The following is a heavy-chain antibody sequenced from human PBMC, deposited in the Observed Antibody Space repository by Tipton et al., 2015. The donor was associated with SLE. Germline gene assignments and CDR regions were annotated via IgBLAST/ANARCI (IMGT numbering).Heavy chain of an antibody. V-gene: IGHV4-61*09. D-gene: IGHD4/OR15-4a*01. CDR2: IHTSGTT. J-gene: IGHJ4*02. CDR1: GASIRRGTYY. CDR3: ARDLAYAWCYY. Sequence: TLSLTCTVSGASIRRGTYYWSWIRQSAGKGLEWIGHIHTSGTTNYNPSLKSRVSISTDTSKNQFSLTLTSVTAADTAVYYCARDLAYAWCYYWGQGTLVTVSS.